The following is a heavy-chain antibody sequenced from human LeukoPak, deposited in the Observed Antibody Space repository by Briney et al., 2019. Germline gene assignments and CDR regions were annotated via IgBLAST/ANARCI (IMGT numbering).Heavy chain of an antibody. V-gene: IGHV3-64*01. CDR2: ISSNGGGT. CDR1: GFTFSGYA. J-gene: IGHJ4*02. D-gene: IGHD6-19*01. CDR3: ARDRGSGRRHYFDC. Sequence: GGSLRLSCAASGFTFSGYAMHWVRQAPGKGLEYVSAISSNGGGTFYATSVKGRFTISRDNSKNTLYLQMGSLRAEDMAVYYCARDRGSGRRHYFDCWGQGTLVTVSS.